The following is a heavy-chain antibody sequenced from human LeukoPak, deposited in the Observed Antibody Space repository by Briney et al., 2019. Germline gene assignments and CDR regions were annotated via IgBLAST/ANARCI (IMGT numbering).Heavy chain of an antibody. D-gene: IGHD3-9*01. CDR1: GFTFSSHA. CDR3: ARVVFDWLSDY. J-gene: IGHJ4*02. V-gene: IGHV3-74*01. Sequence: PGGSLRLSCAAPGFTFSSHAMSWVRQAPGKGLVWVSRINSDGSSTSYADSVKGRFTISRDNAKNTLYLQMNSLRAEDTAVYYCARVVFDWLSDYWGQGTLVTVSS. CDR2: INSDGSST.